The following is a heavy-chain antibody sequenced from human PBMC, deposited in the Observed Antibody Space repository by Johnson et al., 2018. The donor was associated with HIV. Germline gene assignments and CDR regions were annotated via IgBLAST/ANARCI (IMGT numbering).Heavy chain of an antibody. CDR1: GFTVSRNY. J-gene: IGHJ3*02. CDR2: IYSGCTT. V-gene: IGHV3-66*01. CDR3: ARKVRFGPFDI. D-gene: IGHD3-10*01. Sequence: VQLVESGGGLVQPGGSLRLSCAASGFTVSRNYMSWVRQAPGKGLEWVSVIYSGCTTNYADSVKGRFTISRDNSKNTLYLQMNSLRAEDTAVYYWARKVRFGPFDIWGQGTMVTVSS.